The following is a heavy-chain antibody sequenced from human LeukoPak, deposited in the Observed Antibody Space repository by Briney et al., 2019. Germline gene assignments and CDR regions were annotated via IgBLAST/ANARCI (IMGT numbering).Heavy chain of an antibody. CDR2: ISGDGGST. D-gene: IGHD4/OR15-4a*01. CDR3: AKDIGGGPRLWWSFDY. CDR1: GFTFDDYA. J-gene: IGHJ4*02. Sequence: GGSLRLSCAASGFTFDDYAMHWVRQAPGKGLEWVSLISGDGGSTYYADSVKGRFTISRDNSKNSLYLQMNSLRTADTALYYCAKDIGGGPRLWWSFDYWGQGTLVTVSS. V-gene: IGHV3-43*02.